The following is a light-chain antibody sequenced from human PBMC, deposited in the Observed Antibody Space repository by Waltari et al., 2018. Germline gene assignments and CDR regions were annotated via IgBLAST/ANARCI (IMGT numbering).Light chain of an antibody. CDR2: KSS. CDR1: QSIGGW. Sequence: DIQITPFSSNPAVSVGDRVNLTCRASQSIGGWLAWYQQKPGKAPNLLIFKSSFLEGGVPARFSGRGSGTDFTLTISSLQPEDFASYYCQQHQTYPPTFGRGTKLEI. V-gene: IGKV1-5*03. J-gene: IGKJ2*01. CDR3: QQHQTYPPT.